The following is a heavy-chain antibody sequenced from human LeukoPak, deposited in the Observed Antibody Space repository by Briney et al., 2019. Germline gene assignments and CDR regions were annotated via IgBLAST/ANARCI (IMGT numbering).Heavy chain of an antibody. J-gene: IGHJ6*03. CDR2: IYYSGST. CDR1: GGSISSYY. CDR3: ASDNMASSGWYGSYYYYMDV. D-gene: IGHD6-19*01. V-gene: IGHV4-59*01. Sequence: PSVTLSLTCTVSGGSISSYYWSWIRQPAGKGLEWIGYIYYSGSTNYNPSLKSRVTISVDTSKNQFSLKLSSVTAADTAVYYCASDNMASSGWYGSYYYYMDVWGKGTTVTVSS.